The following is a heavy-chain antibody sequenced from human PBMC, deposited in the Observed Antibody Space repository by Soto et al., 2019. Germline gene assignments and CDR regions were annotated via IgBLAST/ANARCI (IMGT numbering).Heavy chain of an antibody. J-gene: IGHJ4*02. D-gene: IGHD6-13*01. CDR1: GGSFSGYY. CDR3: ASTGYSSSWEY. V-gene: IGHV4-34*01. CDR2: INHSGST. Sequence: QVQLQQWGAGLLKPSETLSLTCAVYGGSFSGYYWSWIRQPPGKGLEWIGEINHSGSTNYNPSLKSRVTISVDTSNNQFSLKLSSVTAADTAVYYCASTGYSSSWEYWGQGTLVTVSS.